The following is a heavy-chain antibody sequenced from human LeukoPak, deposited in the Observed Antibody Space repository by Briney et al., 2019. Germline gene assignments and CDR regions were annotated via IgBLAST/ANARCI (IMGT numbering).Heavy chain of an antibody. CDR3: ARNGGYYYDSSGYYPTYAFDI. J-gene: IGHJ3*02. D-gene: IGHD3-22*01. CDR1: GYTFTSYG. V-gene: IGHV1-18*01. Sequence: ASVMVSCKTSGYTFTSYGISWVRLAPGQGLEWMGWISAYNGNANYAQKLQGRVTMTTDTSTSTAYMELRSLRSDDTAVYYCARNGGYYYDSSGYYPTYAFDIWGQGTMVTVSS. CDR2: ISAYNGNA.